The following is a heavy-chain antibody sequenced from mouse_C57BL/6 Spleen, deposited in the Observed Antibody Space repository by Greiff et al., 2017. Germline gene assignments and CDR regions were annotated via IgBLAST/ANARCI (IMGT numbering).Heavy chain of an antibody. CDR1: GYTFTDYE. V-gene: IGHV1-15*01. CDR2: IDPETGGT. D-gene: IGHD1-1*01. CDR3: TRYGSSPWFAY. J-gene: IGHJ3*01. Sequence: VKLVESGAELVRPGASVTLSCKASGYTFTDYEMHWVKQTPVHGLEWIGAIDPETGGTAYNQKFKGKAILTADKSSSTAYMELRSLTSEDSAVYYCTRYGSSPWFAYWGQGTLVTVSA.